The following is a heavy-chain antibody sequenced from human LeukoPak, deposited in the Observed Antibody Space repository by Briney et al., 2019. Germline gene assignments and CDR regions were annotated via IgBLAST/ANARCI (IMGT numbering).Heavy chain of an antibody. V-gene: IGHV3-48*03. J-gene: IGHJ4*02. CDR3: ATRPGWTFDY. CDR1: GFTFSSYE. CDR2: ITSSGKTI. D-gene: IGHD2-15*01. Sequence: PGGSLRLPCAASGFTFSSYEMNWVRQAPGKGLEWVSYITSSGKTIHYADSVKGRFTISRDNAKHSLYLQMNSLRAEDTAVYYCATRPGWTFDYWGQGTLVTVSS.